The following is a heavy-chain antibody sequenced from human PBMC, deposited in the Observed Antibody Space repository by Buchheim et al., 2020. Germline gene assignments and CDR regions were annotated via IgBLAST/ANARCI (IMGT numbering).Heavy chain of an antibody. CDR1: GGSISSYY. J-gene: IGHJ5*02. Sequence: QVQLQESGPGLVKPSETLSLTCTVSGGSISSYYWSWIRQPPGKGLEWIGYIYYSGSTNYNPSLKSRVTISVDTSKNPFSLKLSSVTAADTAVYYCARVIRGYYDILTGSIWGWFDPWGQGTL. D-gene: IGHD3-9*01. CDR3: ARVIRGYYDILTGSIWGWFDP. V-gene: IGHV4-59*01. CDR2: IYYSGST.